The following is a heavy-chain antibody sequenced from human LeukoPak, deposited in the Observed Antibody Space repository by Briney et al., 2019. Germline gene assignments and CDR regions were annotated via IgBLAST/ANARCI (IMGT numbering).Heavy chain of an antibody. CDR3: AKVPHSWGLFDS. J-gene: IGHJ4*02. CDR1: GFTFSSYG. D-gene: IGHD3-16*01. CDR2: IRYDGSNK. V-gene: IGHV3-30*02. Sequence: GGSLRLSCAASGFTFSSYGMHWVRQAPGKGLEWVAFIRYDGSNKYYADSVKGRFTISRDNSKNTLYLQMDSLRTEDTAVYYCAKVPHSWGLFDSWGQGTLVTVSS.